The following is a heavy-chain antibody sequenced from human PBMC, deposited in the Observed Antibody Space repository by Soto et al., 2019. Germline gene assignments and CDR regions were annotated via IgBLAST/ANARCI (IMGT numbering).Heavy chain of an antibody. J-gene: IGHJ4*02. Sequence: GGSLRLSCAASGFTFSSYAMSWVRQAPGKGLEWVSAISGSGGSTYYADSVKGRFTISRDNSKNTLYLQMNSLRAEDTAVYYCAKDGAKDIVVVVAATLSGYDYWGQGTLVTVSS. CDR3: AKDGAKDIVVVVAATLSGYDY. D-gene: IGHD2-15*01. V-gene: IGHV3-23*01. CDR1: GFTFSSYA. CDR2: ISGSGGST.